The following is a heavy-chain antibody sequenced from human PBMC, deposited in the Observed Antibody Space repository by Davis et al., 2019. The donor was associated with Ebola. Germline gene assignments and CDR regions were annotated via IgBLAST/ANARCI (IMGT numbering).Heavy chain of an antibody. V-gene: IGHV3-7*03. CDR3: ARVGRTAVTTGYYYYGMDV. CDR1: GFTFSSYW. Sequence: GESLKISCAASGFTFSSYWMSWVRQAPGKGLEWVANIKQDGSEKYYVDSVKGRFTISRDNAKNSLYLQMNSLRAEDTAVYYCARVGRTAVTTGYYYYGMDVWGQGTTVTVSS. D-gene: IGHD4-17*01. J-gene: IGHJ6*02. CDR2: IKQDGSEK.